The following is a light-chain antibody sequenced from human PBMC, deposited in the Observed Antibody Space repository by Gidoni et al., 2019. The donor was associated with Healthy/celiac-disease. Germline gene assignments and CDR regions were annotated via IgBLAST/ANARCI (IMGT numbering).Light chain of an antibody. CDR3: QQYNNWPPIT. CDR1: QSGSSN. V-gene: IGKV3-15*01. J-gene: IGKJ5*01. CDR2: GAS. Sequence: DIVMTQSPATMSVSPGERATLSCRASQSGSSNLAWYQQKPGQGTRPRIYGASTRATGIPARLSGSGSGTEFTRTISSLQSEDFAVYYCQQYNNWPPITFGQGTRLEIK.